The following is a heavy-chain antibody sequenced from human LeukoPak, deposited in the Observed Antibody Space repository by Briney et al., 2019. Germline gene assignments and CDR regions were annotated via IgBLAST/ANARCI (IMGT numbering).Heavy chain of an antibody. CDR2: IYYSGST. J-gene: IGHJ4*02. Sequence: PSETLSLTCTVSGGSISSSSYYWGWIRQPPGKGLEWIGSIYYSGSTNYNPSLTSRVTISVDTSKNQFSLKLSSVTAADTAVYYCARDGYSGNDGLWGQGTLVTVSS. D-gene: IGHD5-12*01. CDR1: GGSISSSSYY. V-gene: IGHV4-39*07. CDR3: ARDGYSGNDGL.